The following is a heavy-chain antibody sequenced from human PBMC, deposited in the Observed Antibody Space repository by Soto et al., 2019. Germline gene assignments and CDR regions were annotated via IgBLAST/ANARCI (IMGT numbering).Heavy chain of an antibody. J-gene: IGHJ6*02. CDR1: GFTFSDYY. CDR3: ARDGETAALSYGMDV. V-gene: IGHV3-11*01. D-gene: IGHD3-10*01. CDR2: SSSRGSTI. Sequence: PVGSLRLSCAASGFTFSDYYMNWIRQAPGKGLGWVSYSSSRGSTIYYAESVRGRFTVSRDNAENSLFLQMNSLRAEDTAVYYCARDGETAALSYGMDVWGQGTTVTVSS.